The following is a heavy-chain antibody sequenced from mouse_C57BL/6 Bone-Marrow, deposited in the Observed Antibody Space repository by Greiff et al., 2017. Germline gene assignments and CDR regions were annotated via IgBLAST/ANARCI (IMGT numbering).Heavy chain of an antibody. Sequence: QVTLKVSGPGILQPSQTLSLTCSFSGFSLSTSNMGIGWIRQPSGKGLEWLAHIWWNDDKYYNPSLKSRRTISKDSSNNQVFLKITRVDTADTATYYSAQRAEGYDYDWFAYWGQGTLVTVSA. D-gene: IGHD2-4*01. CDR2: IWWNDDK. CDR3: AQRAEGYDYDWFAY. V-gene: IGHV8-5*01. J-gene: IGHJ3*01. CDR1: GFSLSTSNMG.